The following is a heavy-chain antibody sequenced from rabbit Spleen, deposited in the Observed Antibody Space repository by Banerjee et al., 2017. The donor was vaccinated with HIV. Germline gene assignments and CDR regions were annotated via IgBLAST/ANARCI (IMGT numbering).Heavy chain of an antibody. CDR1: GVPFSGDSY. D-gene: IGHD8-1*01. V-gene: IGHV1S40*01. Sequence: QSLVESGGDLVKPGASLTRTCIASGVPFSGDSYMFWVRHAPGKGLEWIVCIDTGSSGFTYFASWAKGRFSISKTSSTTVTLQMTSLTAADTAAYFCARDTGSSFSSYGMDLWGPGTLVTVS. J-gene: IGHJ6*01. CDR2: IDTGSSGFT. CDR3: ARDTGSSFSSYGMDL.